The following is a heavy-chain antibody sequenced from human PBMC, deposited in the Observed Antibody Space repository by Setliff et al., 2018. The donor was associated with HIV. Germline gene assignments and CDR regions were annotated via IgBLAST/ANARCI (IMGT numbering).Heavy chain of an antibody. D-gene: IGHD5-18*01. CDR1: GYSISSGYY. V-gene: IGHV4-38-2*01. J-gene: IGHJ4*02. Sequence: PSETLSLTCAVSGYSISSGYYWGWIRQPPGKGLEWIGSTHHSGSTYYNPSLNSRVTISADTSKNLFSLKLRSVTAADTAVYYCARHLLRGYIYIVFDYWGQGTLVTVPQ. CDR3: ARHLLRGYIYIVFDY. CDR2: THHSGST.